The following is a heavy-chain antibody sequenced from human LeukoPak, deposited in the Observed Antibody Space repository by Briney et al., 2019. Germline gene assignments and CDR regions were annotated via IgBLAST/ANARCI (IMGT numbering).Heavy chain of an antibody. CDR1: GGPFSGFY. J-gene: IGHJ4*02. CDR3: ARGLGEGYPDY. CDR2: ITHGGFP. Sequence: SETLSLTCAVHGGPFSGFYWTWMRQPPGKELEWIGEITHGGFPNYHPSLKSRVAMSEDTSNNQFSLKLTSVTAADTAVYYCARGLGEGYPDYWGPGTLVTVSS. D-gene: IGHD5-24*01. V-gene: IGHV4-34*01.